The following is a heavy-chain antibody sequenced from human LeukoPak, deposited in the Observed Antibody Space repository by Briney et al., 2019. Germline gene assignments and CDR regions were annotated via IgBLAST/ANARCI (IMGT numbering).Heavy chain of an antibody. V-gene: IGHV3-53*01. CDR2: IYSGGNT. Sequence: GGSLRLSCAASGLTISSNYMNWVRQAPGKGLEWVSVIYSGGNTYYADSVKGRFTISRDNSKNTLYLQMNSLRVEDTAVYYCAKDLGAVGAADYWGQGTLVTVSS. CDR3: AKDLGAVGAADY. D-gene: IGHD1-26*01. J-gene: IGHJ4*02. CDR1: GLTISSNY.